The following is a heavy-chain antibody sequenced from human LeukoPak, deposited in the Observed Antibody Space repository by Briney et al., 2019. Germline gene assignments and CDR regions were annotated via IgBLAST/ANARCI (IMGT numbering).Heavy chain of an antibody. Sequence: PSETLSLTCSVSGYSISRGYYWGWIRQPPGKGLEWIGSIYHSGNTYYNPSLQSRVSTSVDTSKNQVSLKLSSVTAADTAVYYCAREMRYCSGSSCYGLDVWGQGTTVTVSS. J-gene: IGHJ6*02. V-gene: IGHV4-38-2*02. CDR2: IYHSGNT. CDR1: GYSISRGYY. CDR3: AREMRYCSGSSCYGLDV. D-gene: IGHD2-2*01.